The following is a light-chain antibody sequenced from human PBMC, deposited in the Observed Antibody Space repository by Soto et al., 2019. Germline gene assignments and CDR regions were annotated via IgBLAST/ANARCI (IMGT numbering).Light chain of an antibody. CDR3: QVWDSVVV. J-gene: IGLJ2*01. CDR1: NIGYKS. CDR2: RDS. Sequence: SYELTQPLSVSVALGQTARITCGGNNIGYKSVHWYQQKPGQAPVLVIYRDSNRPSGIPERFSGSNSGNTATLIISRAQVEDESDYYCQVWDSVVVFGGGTKLTVL. V-gene: IGLV3-9*01.